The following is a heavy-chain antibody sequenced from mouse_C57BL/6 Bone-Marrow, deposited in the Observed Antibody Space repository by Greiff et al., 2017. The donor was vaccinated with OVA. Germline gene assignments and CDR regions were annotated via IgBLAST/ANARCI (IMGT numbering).Heavy chain of an antibody. CDR3: ALLLRSYYYAMDY. CDR2: FHPYNDDT. CDR1: GYTFTTYP. D-gene: IGHD1-1*01. J-gene: IGHJ4*01. Sequence: VQLQQSGAELVKPGASVKMSCKASGYTFTTYPIEWMKQNHGKSLEWIGNFHPYNDDTKYNEKFKGKATLTVEKSSSTVYLELSRLTSDDSAVYYCALLLRSYYYAMDYWGQGTSVTVSS. V-gene: IGHV1-47*01.